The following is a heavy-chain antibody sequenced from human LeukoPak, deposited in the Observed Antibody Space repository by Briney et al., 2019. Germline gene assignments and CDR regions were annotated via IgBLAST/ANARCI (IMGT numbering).Heavy chain of an antibody. CDR3: ASEDRYTSYYYYGMDV. CDR1: GFTVSRNY. CDR2: IYSGGST. J-gene: IGHJ6*02. Sequence: GGSLSLSCAASGFTVSRNYMSWVRQAPGKGLEWVSVIYSGGSTYYADSVKGRFAISRDNSKNRLYLQMNSLRAEDTSVYYCASEDRYTSYYYYGMDVWGQGTTVTVSS. V-gene: IGHV3-53*01. D-gene: IGHD1-1*01.